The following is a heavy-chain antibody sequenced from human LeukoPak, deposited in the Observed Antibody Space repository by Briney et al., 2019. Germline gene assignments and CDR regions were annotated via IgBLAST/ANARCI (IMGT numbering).Heavy chain of an antibody. D-gene: IGHD4-11*01. V-gene: IGHV4-39*02. CDR3: ARDRAVTTTSSVWFDP. J-gene: IGHJ5*02. CDR1: GVSISSITDY. Sequence: SETLSLTCTVSGVSISSITDYWGWIRQPPGKGLEWIGSIYYSGSTYYNPSLKSRVTISVDTSKNQFSLKLSSVTAADTAVYYCARDRAVTTTSSVWFDPWGQGTLVTVSS. CDR2: IYYSGST.